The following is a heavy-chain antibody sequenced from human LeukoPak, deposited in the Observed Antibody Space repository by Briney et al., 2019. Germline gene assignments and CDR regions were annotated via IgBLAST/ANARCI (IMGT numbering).Heavy chain of an antibody. CDR1: GGSFSGYY. CDR3: ARGVTYYYDSSGYYYRHYFDY. J-gene: IGHJ4*02. CDR2: INHSGST. V-gene: IGHV4-34*01. Sequence: PSETLSLTCAVYGGSFSGYYWSWIRQPPGKGLEWIGEINHSGSTNYNPSLKSRVTISVDTSKNQFSLKLSSVTAADTAVYYCARGVTYYYDSSGYYYRHYFDYWGQGTLVTVSS. D-gene: IGHD3-22*01.